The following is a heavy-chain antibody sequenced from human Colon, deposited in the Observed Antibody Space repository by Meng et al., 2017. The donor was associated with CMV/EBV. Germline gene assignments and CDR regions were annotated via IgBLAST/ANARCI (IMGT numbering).Heavy chain of an antibody. CDR2: IKEDGSET. V-gene: IGHV3-7*01. CDR3: ARVIKTFGVVERSNDY. D-gene: IGHD3-3*01. Sequence: GESLKISCTGSGFNFGGFWMNWVRQVPGKGLEWVATIKEDGSETYYVDSVKGRFTISRDNDKSSMYLQMNSLRAEDTSVYYCARVIKTFGVVERSNDYWGQGTLVTVSS. CDR1: GFNFGGFW. J-gene: IGHJ4*02.